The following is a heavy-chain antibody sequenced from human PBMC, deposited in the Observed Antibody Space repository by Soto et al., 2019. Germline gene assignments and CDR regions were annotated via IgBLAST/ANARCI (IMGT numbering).Heavy chain of an antibody. V-gene: IGHV3-23*01. J-gene: IGHJ5*02. D-gene: IGHD4-17*01. Sequence: EVQLLESGGGLVQPGGSLRLSCTASGFSFSNYAVTWVRQAPGKGLEWVSSIGGDTSYTYYADSVKGRFTISRDKSKNPVFLQMNGLGADEPAVYHWAKVPTGDYGGPFYPWGPGTRVTVPS. CDR1: GFSFSNYA. CDR3: AKVPTGDYGGPFYP. CDR2: IGGDTSYT.